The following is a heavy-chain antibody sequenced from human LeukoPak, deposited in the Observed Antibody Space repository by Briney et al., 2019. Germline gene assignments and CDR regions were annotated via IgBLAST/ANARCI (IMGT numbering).Heavy chain of an antibody. CDR2: IYTSGST. CDR1: GGSISSYY. V-gene: IGHV4-4*07. J-gene: IGHJ6*03. CDR3: ARAQQQLNAWYYYYYMDV. D-gene: IGHD6-13*01. Sequence: SETLSLTCTVSGGSISSYYWSWIRQPAGKGLEWIGCIYTSGSTNYNPSLKSRVTMSVDTSKNQFSLKLSSVTAADTAVYYCARAQQQLNAWYYYYYMDVWGKGTTVTVSS.